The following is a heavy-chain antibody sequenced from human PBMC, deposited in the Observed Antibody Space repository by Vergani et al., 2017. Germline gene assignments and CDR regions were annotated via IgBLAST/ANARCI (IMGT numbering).Heavy chain of an antibody. J-gene: IGHJ4*02. CDR1: GYTFTSYG. CDR3: AIWPLPYDSSGNDIPY. D-gene: IGHD3-22*01. CDR2: ISAYNGNT. Sequence: QVQLVQSGAEVKKPGASVKVSCKASGYTFTSYGISWVRQAPGQGLEWMGWISAYNGNTNYAQKLQGRVTMTTDTSTSTAYMELRSLRSDDTAVYYCAIWPLPYDSSGNDIPYWGQGTLVTVSS. V-gene: IGHV1-18*01.